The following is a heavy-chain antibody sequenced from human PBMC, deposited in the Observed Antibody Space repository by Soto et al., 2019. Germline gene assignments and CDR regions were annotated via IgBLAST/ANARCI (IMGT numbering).Heavy chain of an antibody. J-gene: IGHJ4*02. D-gene: IGHD2-2*01. Sequence: EVQLVESGGGLVKPGGSLRLSCAASGFTFSSAWMNWVRQAPGKGLEWVGHVKSKTDDGTRDYAAPVEGRFTISRDDSKNTLYLQMNSLKTEDTAVYYCTADLPDLSSISDYWGQGTLFIVSS. CDR3: TADLPDLSSISDY. CDR1: GFTFSSAW. V-gene: IGHV3-15*07. CDR2: VKSKTDDGTR.